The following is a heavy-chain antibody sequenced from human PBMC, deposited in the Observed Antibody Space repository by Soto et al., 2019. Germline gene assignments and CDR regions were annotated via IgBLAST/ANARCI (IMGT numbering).Heavy chain of an antibody. CDR2: IYSGGNT. V-gene: IGHV3-66*01. J-gene: IGHJ4*02. CDR1: GFSVSSNY. Sequence: PGGSLGLSCAASGFSVSSNYMTWVRQAPGKGLEWVSVIYSGGNTYYADSVKGRFTISRDNSKNTVYLQMNSLRAEDTAVYYCARDGQYYYDNSGYPDYWGQGTLVTVSS. CDR3: ARDGQYYYDNSGYPDY. D-gene: IGHD3-22*01.